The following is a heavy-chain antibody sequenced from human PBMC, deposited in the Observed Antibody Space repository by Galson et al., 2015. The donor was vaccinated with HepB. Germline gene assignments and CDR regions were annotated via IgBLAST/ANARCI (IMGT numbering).Heavy chain of an antibody. J-gene: IGHJ6*02. CDR3: ARERSPSRLWYYGMDV. CDR2: IIPIFGTA. CDR1: GGTFSSYA. Sequence: VKVSCKASGGTFSSYAISWVRQAPGHGLEWMGGIIPIFGTANYAQKFEGRVTITADESTSTAYMELGSLRSEDTAVYYCARERSPSRLWYYGMDVWGQGTTVTVSS. D-gene: IGHD5-24*01. V-gene: IGHV1-69*13.